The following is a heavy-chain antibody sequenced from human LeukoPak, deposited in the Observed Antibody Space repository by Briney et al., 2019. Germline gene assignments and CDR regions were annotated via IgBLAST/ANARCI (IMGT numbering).Heavy chain of an antibody. J-gene: IGHJ4*02. V-gene: IGHV3-21*01. CDR3: AREFVDGGYDY. D-gene: IGHD3/OR15-3a*01. CDR1: GFTFSSYS. Sequence: GGSLRLSCAASGFTFSSYSMNWVRQAPGKGLEWVSSISSGSSYIYYADSVKGRFTISRDNAKNSLYLQMNSLRAEDTAVYYCAREFVDGGYDYWGQGTLVTVSS. CDR2: ISSGSSYI.